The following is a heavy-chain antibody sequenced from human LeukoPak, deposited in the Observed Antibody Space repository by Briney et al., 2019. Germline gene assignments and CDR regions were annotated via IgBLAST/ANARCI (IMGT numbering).Heavy chain of an antibody. Sequence: GGSLRLSCTASGFTFASYSMSWVRQAPGKGLEWVSSISSSSSYIYYADSVKGRFTISRDNAKNSLYLQMNSLRAEDTAVYYCARDRALYCSGGSCYSAGDFDYWGQGTLVTVSS. J-gene: IGHJ4*02. V-gene: IGHV3-21*01. CDR2: ISSSSSYI. CDR1: GFTFASYS. D-gene: IGHD2-15*01. CDR3: ARDRALYCSGGSCYSAGDFDY.